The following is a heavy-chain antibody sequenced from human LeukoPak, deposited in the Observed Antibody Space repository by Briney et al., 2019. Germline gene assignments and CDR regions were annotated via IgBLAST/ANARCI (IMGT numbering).Heavy chain of an antibody. CDR1: GDSVSSNSAA. V-gene: IGHV6-1*01. J-gene: IGHJ3*02. CDR3: ARGSAAFYGDYDSGAFDI. Sequence: SQTLSLTCAISGDSVSSNSAAWNWIRQSPSRGLEWLGRTYYRPKWYNDYAVSVKSRITINPDTSKNQFSLQLNSVTPEDTAVYYCARGSAAFYGDYDSGAFDIWGQGTMVTVSS. D-gene: IGHD4-17*01. CDR2: TYYRPKWYN.